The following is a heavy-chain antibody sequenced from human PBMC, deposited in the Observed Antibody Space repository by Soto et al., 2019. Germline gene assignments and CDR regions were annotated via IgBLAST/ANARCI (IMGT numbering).Heavy chain of an antibody. D-gene: IGHD2-2*01. Sequence: SETLSLTCTVSGGSINSFYWTWIRQFPGKGLEWIGYIYYSGSTNYNPSLKSRVTISVDTSKNQFSLKLSSVTAADTAVYYCARDSSAASYNWFDPWGQGTLVTVSS. CDR3: ARDSSAASYNWFDP. CDR2: IYYSGST. V-gene: IGHV4-59*01. J-gene: IGHJ5*02. CDR1: GGSINSFY.